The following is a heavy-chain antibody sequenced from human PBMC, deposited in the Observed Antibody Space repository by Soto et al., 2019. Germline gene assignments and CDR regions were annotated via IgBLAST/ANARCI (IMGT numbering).Heavy chain of an antibody. V-gene: IGHV1-69*13. D-gene: IGHD3-22*01. CDR1: GGTFSSYA. CDR2: IIPIFGTA. J-gene: IGHJ6*02. CDR3: AVDYYDSSGYYGRDYYYGMDV. Sequence: SVKVSCKASGGTFSSYAISWVRQAPGQGLEWMGGIIPIFGTANYAQKFQGRVTITADESTSAAYMELSSLRSEDTAVYYCAVDYYDSSGYYGRDYYYGMDVWGQGTTVTVSS.